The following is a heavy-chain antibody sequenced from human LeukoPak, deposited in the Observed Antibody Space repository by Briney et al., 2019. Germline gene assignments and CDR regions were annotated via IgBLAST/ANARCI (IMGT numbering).Heavy chain of an antibody. CDR1: GGTFSSYA. Sequence: SVKVSCKASGGTFSSYAISWVRQAPGQGLEWMGGIIPIFGTANYAQKFQGRVTITADESTSTAYMELSRLRSDDTAVYYCARERGLTYYYDSSGPLAFDIWGQGTMVTVSS. CDR2: IIPIFGTA. J-gene: IGHJ3*02. D-gene: IGHD3-22*01. CDR3: ARERGLTYYYDSSGPLAFDI. V-gene: IGHV1-69*13.